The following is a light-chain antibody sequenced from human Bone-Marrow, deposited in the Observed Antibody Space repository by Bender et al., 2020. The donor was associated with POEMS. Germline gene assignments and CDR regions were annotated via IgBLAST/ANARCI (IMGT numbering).Light chain of an antibody. CDR2: DVT. CDR1: SGDIGSSTS. CDR3: SAHAGSNIY. Sequence: QSALTQPPSASGSPGQSVTISCTGSSGDIGSSTSVSWYQQHPGKAPKLLTYDVTKRPPGVPDRFSGSKSANTASLTVSGLQPDDEADYYCSAHAGSNIYFGGGTKLTVL. V-gene: IGLV2-8*01. J-gene: IGLJ2*01.